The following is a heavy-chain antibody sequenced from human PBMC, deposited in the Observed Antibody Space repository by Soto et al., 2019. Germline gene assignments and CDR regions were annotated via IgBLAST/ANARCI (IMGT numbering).Heavy chain of an antibody. J-gene: IGHJ6*03. CDR1: GFTFDDYA. Sequence: EVQLVESGGGLVQPGRSLRLSCAASGFTFDDYAMHWVRQPPGKGLEWVSGISGNSGSIGYADSVKGRFTISRDNAKNSLYMHMNSLRAEDTALYYCGKAGYCPNGVCYTSDYYYMDVWGKGTTVTVSS. V-gene: IGHV3-9*01. D-gene: IGHD2-8*01. CDR3: GKAGYCPNGVCYTSDYYYMDV. CDR2: ISGNSGSI.